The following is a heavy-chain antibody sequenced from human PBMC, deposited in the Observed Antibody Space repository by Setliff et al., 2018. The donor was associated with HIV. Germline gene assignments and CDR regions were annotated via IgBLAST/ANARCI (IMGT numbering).Heavy chain of an antibody. CDR3: ASEAWTSYRSSSGYYYYYMDV. CDR2: IYSSGST. Sequence: PSETLSLTCTVSGDSISSGTYYWSWIRQPAGKGLEWIGRIYSSGSTNYNPSLESRVTMSVDTSKNQFSLKLSSVTAADTAVYYCASEAWTSYRSSSGYYYYYMDVWGKGTPVTVSS. D-gene: IGHD6-6*01. CDR1: GDSISSGTYY. J-gene: IGHJ6*03. V-gene: IGHV4-61*02.